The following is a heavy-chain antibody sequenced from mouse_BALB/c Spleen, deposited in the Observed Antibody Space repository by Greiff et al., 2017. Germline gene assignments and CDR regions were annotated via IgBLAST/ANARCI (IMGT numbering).Heavy chain of an antibody. V-gene: IGHV6-6*02. CDR3: TRLDGNYQAWFAY. CDR1: GFTFSNYW. Sequence: DVMLVESGGGLVQPGGSMKLSCVASGFTFSNYWMNWVRQSPEKGLEWVAEIRLKSNNYATHYAESVKGRFTISRDDSKSSVYLQMNNLRAEDTGIYYCTRLDGNYQAWFAYWGQGTLVTVSA. D-gene: IGHD2-1*01. J-gene: IGHJ3*01. CDR2: IRLKSNNYAT.